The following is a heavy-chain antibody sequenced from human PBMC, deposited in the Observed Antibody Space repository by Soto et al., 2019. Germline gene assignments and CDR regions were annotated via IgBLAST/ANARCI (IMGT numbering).Heavy chain of an antibody. CDR1: GFTFTKAG. Sequence: GGSLRLSCAASGFTFTKAGMTWVRQAPGKGLEWVGRIKSNTDGGTTDYAAPVKGRFTISRDDSKNTLYLQMNSLKTEDTAVYYCTTTGLDYGGYVFDYWGQGALVTVSS. D-gene: IGHD4-17*01. V-gene: IGHV3-15*01. CDR2: IKSNTDGGTT. J-gene: IGHJ4*02. CDR3: TTTGLDYGGYVFDY.